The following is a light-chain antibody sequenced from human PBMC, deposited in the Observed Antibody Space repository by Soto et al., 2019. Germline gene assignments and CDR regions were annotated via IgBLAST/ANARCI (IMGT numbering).Light chain of an antibody. J-gene: IGKJ4*01. CDR2: YAS. CDR3: QQFSSYPLT. V-gene: IGKV3-20*01. CDR1: QSVSGN. Sequence: EIVLTQSPGTLSLSPGERATLSCRASQSVSGNLAWYQQKPGQVPRLLIYYASSRATGIPDRFSGGGSGTDFTLTISRLEPEDFAVYYCQQFSSYPLTFGGGTKVDIK.